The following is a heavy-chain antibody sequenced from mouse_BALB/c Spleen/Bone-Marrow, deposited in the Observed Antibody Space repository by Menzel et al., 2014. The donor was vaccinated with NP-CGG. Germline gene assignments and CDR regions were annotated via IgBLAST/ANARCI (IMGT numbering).Heavy chain of an antibody. CDR3: TRLTTVVAPHAMDY. CDR2: ISSGGGST. D-gene: IGHD1-1*01. Sequence: EVKLEESGGGLVKPGGSLKLSCAASGFAFSSYDMSWVRQTPEKRLEWVAYISSGGGSTYYPDTVKGRFTISRDTAKNTLYLQMSSLKSEDTAMYYCTRLTTVVAPHAMDYWGQGTSVTVSS. V-gene: IGHV5-12-1*01. CDR1: GFAFSSYD. J-gene: IGHJ4*01.